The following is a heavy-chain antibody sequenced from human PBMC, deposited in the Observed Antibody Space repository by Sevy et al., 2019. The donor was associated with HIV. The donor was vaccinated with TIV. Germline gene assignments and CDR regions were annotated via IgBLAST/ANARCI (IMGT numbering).Heavy chain of an antibody. J-gene: IGHJ4*02. CDR2: INHSGST. CDR3: ARGRSRDQLPPRFDY. CDR1: GGSFSGYY. V-gene: IGHV4-34*01. D-gene: IGHD6-6*01. Sequence: SETLSLTCAVYGGSFSGYYWSWIRQPPGKGLEWIGEINHSGSTNYNPSLKSRVTISVDTSKNQFSLKLSSVTAADTAVYYCARGRSRDQLPPRFDYWGQGTLVTVSS.